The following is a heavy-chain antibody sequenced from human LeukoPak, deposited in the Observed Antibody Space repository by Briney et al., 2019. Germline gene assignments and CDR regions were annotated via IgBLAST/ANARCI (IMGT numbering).Heavy chain of an antibody. Sequence: ASVKVSCKASGYTFTGHYMHWVRLARGQGLEGVGWINPDSGVTNYAQNFQGRVTMTRDTSISTAYMELSRLRSDDTAVYYCARGSVTSDYWGQGTLVTVSS. J-gene: IGHJ4*02. D-gene: IGHD2-21*02. CDR3: ARGSVTSDY. CDR2: INPDSGVT. CDR1: GYTFTGHY. V-gene: IGHV1-2*02.